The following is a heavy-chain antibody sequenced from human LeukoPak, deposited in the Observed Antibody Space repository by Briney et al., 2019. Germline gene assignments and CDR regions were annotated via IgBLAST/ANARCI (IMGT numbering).Heavy chain of an antibody. J-gene: IGHJ5*02. V-gene: IGHV3-30-3*01. D-gene: IGHD2-8*02. CDR2: ISYDGSNK. Sequence: GGSLRLSCAASGFTFSSYAMHWVRQAPGKGLEWVAVISYDGSNKYYADSVKGRFTISRDNSKNTLYLQMNSLRAEDTAVYYCARSTAEENWFDPWGQGTPVTVSS. CDR1: GFTFSSYA. CDR3: ARSTAEENWFDP.